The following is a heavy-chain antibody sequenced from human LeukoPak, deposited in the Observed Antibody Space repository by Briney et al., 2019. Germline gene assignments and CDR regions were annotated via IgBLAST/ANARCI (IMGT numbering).Heavy chain of an antibody. J-gene: IGHJ4*02. Sequence: PSDTVSLTCTVSGGSISSGSYYWSWLAPPAGKGLEGMGRLYTSGRTNYNPSLKSRVTISVDTSKNQFSLKLRSVTAADTAVYYCARVGYYGVVRIFDCWGQGTLVTASS. V-gene: IGHV4-61*02. CDR1: GGSISSGSYY. D-gene: IGHD3-10*01. CDR2: LYTSGRT. CDR3: ARVGYYGVVRIFDC.